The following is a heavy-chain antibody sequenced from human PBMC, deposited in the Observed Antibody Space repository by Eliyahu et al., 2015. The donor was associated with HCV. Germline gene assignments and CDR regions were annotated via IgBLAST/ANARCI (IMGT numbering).Heavy chain of an antibody. Sequence: EVQLVESGGGLVQPGGSXXLSXAAPGFSFSNFWMAWVRQIPGKGLEWVANIKSDGSDIYYVDSVRGRFTASRDNAENSLYLQMSGLRVDDTAVYYCARDPYFGALDYWGRGTLVTVSS. CDR3: ARDPYFGALDY. CDR1: GFSFSNFW. V-gene: IGHV3-7*01. CDR2: IKSDGSDI. J-gene: IGHJ4*02. D-gene: IGHD2-21*01.